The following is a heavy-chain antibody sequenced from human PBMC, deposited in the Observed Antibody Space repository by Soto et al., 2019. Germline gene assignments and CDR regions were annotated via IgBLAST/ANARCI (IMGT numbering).Heavy chain of an antibody. CDR3: ARAGIAARPSDY. D-gene: IGHD6-6*01. Sequence: PSETLSLTCAVYGGSFSGYYCSWIRQPPGKGLEWIGEINHSGSTNYNPSLKSRVTISVDTSKNQFSLKLSSVTAADTAVYYCARAGIAARPSDYWGQGTLVTVSS. CDR2: INHSGST. V-gene: IGHV4-34*01. CDR1: GGSFSGYY. J-gene: IGHJ4*02.